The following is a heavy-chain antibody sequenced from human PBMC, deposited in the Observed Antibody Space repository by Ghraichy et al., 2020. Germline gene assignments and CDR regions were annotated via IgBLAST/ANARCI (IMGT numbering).Heavy chain of an antibody. J-gene: IGHJ4*02. CDR2: INHSGST. CDR1: GGSFSGYY. D-gene: IGHD6-19*01. CDR3: ARGRWLGISGALSPFDY. V-gene: IGHV4-34*01. Sequence: SETLSLTCAVYGGSFSGYYWSWIRQPPGKGLEWIGEINHSGSTNYNPSLKSRVTISVDTSKNQFSLKLSSVTAADTAVYYCARGRWLGISGALSPFDYWGQGTLVTVSS.